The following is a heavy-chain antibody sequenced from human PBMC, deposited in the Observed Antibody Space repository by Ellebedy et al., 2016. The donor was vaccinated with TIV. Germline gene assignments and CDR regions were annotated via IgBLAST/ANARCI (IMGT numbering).Heavy chain of an antibody. J-gene: IGHJ4*02. Sequence: GESLKISXAASGFSLSSYWMHWVRQAPGKGLVWVSHISSDGSHRNYADSVKGRFTISRDNAKNTLYLQMNILRAEDTAVYYCVSQIALGYWGQGTLVTVSS. CDR3: VSQIALGY. CDR1: GFSLSSYW. V-gene: IGHV3-74*01. D-gene: IGHD3-22*01. CDR2: ISSDGSHR.